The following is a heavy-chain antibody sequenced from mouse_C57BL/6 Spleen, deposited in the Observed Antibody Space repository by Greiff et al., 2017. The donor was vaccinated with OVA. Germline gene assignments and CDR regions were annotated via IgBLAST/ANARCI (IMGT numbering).Heavy chain of an antibody. CDR1: GFNIKDDY. J-gene: IGHJ4*01. D-gene: IGHD3-2*02. CDR3: TTRGQLRLRAMDY. Sequence: VQLKESGAELVRPGASVKLSCTASGFNIKDDYMHWVKQRPEQGLEWIGWIDPENGDTEYASKFQGKATITADTSSNTAYLQRSSLTSEDTAVYYCTTRGQLRLRAMDYWGQGTSVTVSS. V-gene: IGHV14-4*01. CDR2: IDPENGDT.